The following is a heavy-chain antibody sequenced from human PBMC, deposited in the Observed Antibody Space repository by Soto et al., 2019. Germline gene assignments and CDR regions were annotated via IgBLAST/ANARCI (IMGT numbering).Heavy chain of an antibody. V-gene: IGHV4-39*01. J-gene: IGHJ6*03. CDR2: IYYIGIT. CDR3: ASLDSLTDYYYYMDV. D-gene: IGHD3-9*01. Sequence: QLQLQESGPGLVKPSETLSLTCTVSGGSISSSSYYWGWLRQPPGQGLGWIGSIYYIGITYYNPSLKSRVTISVDTSKDPFSLKVSSVTAADTAVYYCASLDSLTDYYYYMDVWGKGTTVTVSS. CDR1: GGSISSSSYY.